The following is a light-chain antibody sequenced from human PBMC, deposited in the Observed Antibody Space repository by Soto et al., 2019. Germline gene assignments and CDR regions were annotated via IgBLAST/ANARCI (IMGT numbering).Light chain of an antibody. CDR1: QGISSY. J-gene: IGKJ2*01. Sequence: AIRMTQSPSSFSASTGDRVTITCRASQGISSYLAWYQQKPGKAPKLLIYAAATLQRGSPSRFSASGSGTDFTLTISRLQSEDLATYYCQQYWSYPYTFGQGTKLEI. CDR3: QQYWSYPYT. V-gene: IGKV1-8*01. CDR2: AAA.